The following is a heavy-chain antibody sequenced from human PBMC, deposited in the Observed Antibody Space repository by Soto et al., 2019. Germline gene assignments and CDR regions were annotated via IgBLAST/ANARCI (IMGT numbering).Heavy chain of an antibody. Sequence: GGSLRLSCAASGFTFSSYWMYWVRQAPGKGLVWVSDISSDGSRTRYADSVKGRFTISRDNAKNTLYLQMNSLRDDDTAVYYCARGTVATWNYWGQGTLVTVSS. CDR1: GFTFSSYW. CDR2: ISSDGSRT. D-gene: IGHD5-12*01. V-gene: IGHV3-74*01. J-gene: IGHJ4*02. CDR3: ARGTVATWNY.